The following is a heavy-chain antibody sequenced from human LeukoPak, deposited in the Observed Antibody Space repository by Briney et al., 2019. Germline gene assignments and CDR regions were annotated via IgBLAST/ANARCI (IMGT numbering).Heavy chain of an antibody. D-gene: IGHD1-14*01. J-gene: IGHJ4*02. CDR1: GFTFSSYA. V-gene: IGHV3-23*01. CDR2: ISGSGGST. CDR3: AKDLFSSTGIDS. Sequence: GGSLRLSCAASGFTFSSYAMSWVRQAPGKGLEWVSAISGSGGSTWYADSVKGRLTISRDNSKNTLYLQMNSLRVEDTAVYYCAKDLFSSTGIDSWGQGALVTVSS.